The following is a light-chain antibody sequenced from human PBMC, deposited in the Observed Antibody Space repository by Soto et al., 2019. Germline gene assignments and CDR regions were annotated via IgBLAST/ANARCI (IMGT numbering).Light chain of an antibody. CDR1: SSDVGGYNF. Sequence: QSALTQPPSASGSPGQSVTISCTGTSSDVGGYNFVSWYQQQPGKAPKLLIYEVTQRPSGVPDRFSGSKSGNTASLTVSGLQAEDEADYYCSSYAGSNVGVFGTGTKLTVL. J-gene: IGLJ1*01. V-gene: IGLV2-8*01. CDR2: EVT. CDR3: SSYAGSNVGV.